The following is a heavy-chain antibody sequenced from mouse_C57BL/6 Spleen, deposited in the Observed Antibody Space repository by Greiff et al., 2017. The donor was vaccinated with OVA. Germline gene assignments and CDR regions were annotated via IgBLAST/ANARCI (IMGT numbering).Heavy chain of an antibody. D-gene: IGHD1-1*01. CDR2: INPNYGTT. CDR3: ARPSYYGSPAWFAY. Sequence: EVQLQESGPELVKPGASVKISCKASGYSFTDYNMNWVKQSNGKSLEWIGVINPNYGTTSYNQKFKGKATLTVDQSSSTAYMQLNSLTSEDSAVYYCARPSYYGSPAWFAYWGQGTLVTVSA. CDR1: GYSFTDYN. V-gene: IGHV1-39*01. J-gene: IGHJ3*01.